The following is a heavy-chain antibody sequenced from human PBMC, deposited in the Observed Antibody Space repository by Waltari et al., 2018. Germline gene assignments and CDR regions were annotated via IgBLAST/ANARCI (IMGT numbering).Heavy chain of an antibody. V-gene: IGHV4-38-2*01. J-gene: IGHJ4*02. Sequence: QVQLQESGPGLVKPSETLSLTCAVSGYSISSGYYWGWIRQPPGKGLEWIGSIYHSGSTYYNPSLKSRVTISVDTSKNQFSLKLSSVTAADTAVYYCARHRRYYGSERGQGVDYWGQGTLVTVSS. CDR1: GYSISSGYY. D-gene: IGHD3-10*01. CDR2: IYHSGST. CDR3: ARHRRYYGSERGQGVDY.